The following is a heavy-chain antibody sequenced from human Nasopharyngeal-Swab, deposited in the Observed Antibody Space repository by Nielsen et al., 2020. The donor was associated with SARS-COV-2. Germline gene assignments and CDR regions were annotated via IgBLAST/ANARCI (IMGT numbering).Heavy chain of an antibody. CDR2: FYPGDFST. Sequence: VRQAPGKGLEWMGIFYPGDFSTRYSPSFQGQVTLSADKSISTAYLQWSSLRASDSAVYYCARGISGYNNGWLQRSSHYYGMDVWGQGTTVTVSS. J-gene: IGHJ6*02. D-gene: IGHD6-19*01. V-gene: IGHV5-51*01. CDR3: ARGISGYNNGWLQRSSHYYGMDV.